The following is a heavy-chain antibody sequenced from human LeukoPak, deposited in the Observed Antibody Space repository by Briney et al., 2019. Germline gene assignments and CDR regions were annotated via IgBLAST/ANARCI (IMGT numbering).Heavy chain of an antibody. CDR2: IYYGGST. CDR1: GGSISSSIYY. CDR3: ARRGYGDYDVFDI. D-gene: IGHD4-17*01. J-gene: IGHJ3*02. V-gene: IGHV4-39*01. Sequence: SETLSLTCTVSGGSISSSIYYWGWIRQPPGKGLECIGNIYYGGSTYYNPSLKSRVTISVDTSKNQFSLKLSSVTAAATAVYYCARRGYGDYDVFDIWGQGTMVTVSS.